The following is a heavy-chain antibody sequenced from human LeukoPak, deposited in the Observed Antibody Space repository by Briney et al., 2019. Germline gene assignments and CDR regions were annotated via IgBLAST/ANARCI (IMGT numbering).Heavy chain of an antibody. V-gene: IGHV4-30-4*08. CDR2: IYYSGST. CDR3: ARDLLNEGNHLDY. Sequence: PSETLSLTCTVSGGSISSGGYYWSWIRQHPGKGLEWIGYIYYSGSTYYNPSLKSRVTISVDTSKNRFSLKLSSVTAADTAVYYCARDLLNEGNHLDYWGQGTLVTVSS. J-gene: IGHJ4*02. D-gene: IGHD4-23*01. CDR1: GGSISSGGYY.